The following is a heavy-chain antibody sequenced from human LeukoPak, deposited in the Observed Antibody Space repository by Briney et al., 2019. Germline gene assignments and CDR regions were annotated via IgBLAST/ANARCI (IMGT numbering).Heavy chain of an antibody. V-gene: IGHV3-23*01. CDR3: AKRGGSSGYYYQNWFDP. D-gene: IGHD3-22*01. Sequence: PGGSLRLSCAASGFTFSSYAMSWVRQAPGKGLEWVSAISGSGGSTYYADSVKGRFTISRDNSKNTLYLQMNSLRAEDTAVYYCAKRGGSSGYYYQNWFDPWGQGTLVTVSS. CDR1: GFTFSSYA. CDR2: ISGSGGST. J-gene: IGHJ5*02.